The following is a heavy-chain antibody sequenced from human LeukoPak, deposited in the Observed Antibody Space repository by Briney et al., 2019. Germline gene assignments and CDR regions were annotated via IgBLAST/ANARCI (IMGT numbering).Heavy chain of an antibody. D-gene: IGHD3-10*01. CDR2: INHSGST. J-gene: IGHJ4*02. Sequence: SETLSFTCTVSDGAIAGYSWSWIRQPPGKELEWIGEINHSGSTNYNPSLKSRVTISVDTSKNQFSLKLSSVTAADTAVYYCARGSYYGSGSYYPRAYYFDYWGQGTLVTVSS. V-gene: IGHV4-34*01. CDR3: ARGSYYGSGSYYPRAYYFDY. CDR1: DGAIAGYS.